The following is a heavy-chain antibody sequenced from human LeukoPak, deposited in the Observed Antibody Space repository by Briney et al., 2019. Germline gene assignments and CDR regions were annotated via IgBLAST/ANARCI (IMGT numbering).Heavy chain of an antibody. CDR2: ISSSSSYI. CDR1: GFTFSSYS. J-gene: IGHJ4*02. Sequence: PGGSLRLSCAASGFTFSSYSMNWVRQAPGKGLEWVSSISSSSSYIYYADSVKGRFTISRDNAENSLYLQMNSLRAEDTAVYYCARRDIVLMVYPDYWGQGTLVTVSS. D-gene: IGHD2-8*01. V-gene: IGHV3-21*01. CDR3: ARRDIVLMVYPDY.